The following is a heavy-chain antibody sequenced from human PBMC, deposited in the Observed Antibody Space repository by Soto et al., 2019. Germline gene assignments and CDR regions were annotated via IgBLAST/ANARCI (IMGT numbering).Heavy chain of an antibody. CDR1: GGTFSSYA. D-gene: IGHD5-12*01. Sequence: SVKVSCKASGGTFSSYAISWVRQAPGQGLEWMGGIIPIFGAANYAQKFQGRVTITADESTSTAYMELSSLRSEDTAVYYCARDQRRDGYKIEYWFDPWGQGTLVTVSS. CDR3: ARDQRRDGYKIEYWFDP. CDR2: IIPIFGAA. J-gene: IGHJ5*02. V-gene: IGHV1-69*13.